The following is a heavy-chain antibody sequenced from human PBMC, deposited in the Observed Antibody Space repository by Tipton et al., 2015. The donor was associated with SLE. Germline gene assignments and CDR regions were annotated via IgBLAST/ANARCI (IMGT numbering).Heavy chain of an antibody. CDR3: ATEALTPMGLDC. D-gene: IGHD4-23*01. Sequence: QVQLVQSGAEVKKPGASVKVSCKASGYTFTSYGISWVRQAPGQGLEWMGWMNPNTGYTGYARKFQGRVTMTGDPSTDTTYMELSSLRSEDTAVYYCATEALTPMGLDCWGQGTLLTVSS. CDR2: MNPNTGYT. CDR1: GYTFTSYG. V-gene: IGHV1-8*02. J-gene: IGHJ4*02.